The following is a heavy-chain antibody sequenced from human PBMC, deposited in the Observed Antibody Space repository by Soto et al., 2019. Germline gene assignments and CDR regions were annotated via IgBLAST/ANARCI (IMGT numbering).Heavy chain of an antibody. CDR3: ARIVGYCSGGSCYSPLRFDY. V-gene: IGHV4-59*01. CDR2: IYYSGST. D-gene: IGHD2-15*01. Sequence: SEILSLTCTVSGGPISSYYWSWIRQPPGKGLDWIGYIYYSGSTNYNPSLKSRVTISVDTSKNQFSLKLSSVTAADTAVYYCARIVGYCSGGSCYSPLRFDYWGQGTLVTVSS. J-gene: IGHJ4*02. CDR1: GGPISSYY.